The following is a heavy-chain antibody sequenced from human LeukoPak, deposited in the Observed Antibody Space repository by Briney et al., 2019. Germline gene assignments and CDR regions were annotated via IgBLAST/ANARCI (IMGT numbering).Heavy chain of an antibody. CDR3: ARAPDAPITIFGMSVPRDNWFDP. Sequence: PSETLSLTCTVSGGSISSGGYYWSWIRQHPGKGLEWIGYIYYSGSTYYNPSLKSRVTISVDTSKNQFSLKLSSVTAADTAVYYCARAPDAPITIFGMSVPRDNWFDPWGQGTLVTVSS. CDR2: IYYSGST. CDR1: GGSISSGGYY. J-gene: IGHJ5*02. D-gene: IGHD3-3*01. V-gene: IGHV4-31*03.